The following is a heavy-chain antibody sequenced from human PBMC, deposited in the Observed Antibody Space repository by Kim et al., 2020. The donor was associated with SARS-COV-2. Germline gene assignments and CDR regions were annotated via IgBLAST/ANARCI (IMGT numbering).Heavy chain of an antibody. V-gene: IGHV4-39*01. Sequence: SETLSLTCTVSGGSISSSSYYWGWIRQPPGKGLEWIGSIYYSGSTYYNPSLKSRVTISVDTSKNQFSLKLSSVTAAGTAVYYCARRGGDSSGYFNDYWGQGTLVTVSS. D-gene: IGHD3-22*01. CDR2: IYYSGST. CDR3: ARRGGDSSGYFNDY. J-gene: IGHJ4*02. CDR1: GGSISSSSYY.